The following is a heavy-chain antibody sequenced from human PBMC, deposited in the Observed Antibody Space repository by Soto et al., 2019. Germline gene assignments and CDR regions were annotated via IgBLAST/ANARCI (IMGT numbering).Heavy chain of an antibody. CDR3: ARQGGAGTIAAAAHNWFDP. CDR2: IYYSGST. D-gene: IGHD6-13*01. CDR1: CGSIRGYC. Sequence: PSATLSPTSPVHCGSIRGYCLSWIPQPPGKGLEWIGYIYYSGSTNYTPSLKSRVTISVDTSKNQFSLKLSSVTAADTAVYYCARQGGAGTIAAAAHNWFDPWGQGTLVTVSS. V-gene: IGHV4-59*08. J-gene: IGHJ5*02.